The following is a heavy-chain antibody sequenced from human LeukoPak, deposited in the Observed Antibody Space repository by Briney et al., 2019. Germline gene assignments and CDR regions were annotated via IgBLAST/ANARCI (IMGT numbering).Heavy chain of an antibody. CDR2: INPNSGGT. D-gene: IGHD3-3*01. CDR1: GYTFTGYY. CDR3: ARDLSVTSIFGVVIDAFDI. J-gene: IGHJ3*02. V-gene: IGHV1-2*02. Sequence: ASVKVSCKASGYTFTGYYMHWVRPAPGQGLEWMGWINPNSGGTNYAQKFQGRVTMTRDTSISTAYMELSRLRSDDTAVYYCARDLSVTSIFGVVIDAFDIWGQGTMVTVSS.